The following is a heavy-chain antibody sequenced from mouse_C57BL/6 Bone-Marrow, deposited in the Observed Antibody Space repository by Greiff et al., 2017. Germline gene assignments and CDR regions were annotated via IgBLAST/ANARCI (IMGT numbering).Heavy chain of an antibody. Sequence: EVKVVESGGDLVKPGGSLKLSCAASGFTFSSYGLSWVRQTPDKRLEWVATISSGGSYTYYPASVKGRFTISRDNAKNTLYLQMSSLKSEDTAMYYCARRDYSYAMDYWGQGTSVTVSS. D-gene: IGHD1-1*01. CDR3: ARRDYSYAMDY. CDR1: GFTFSSYG. CDR2: ISSGGSYT. V-gene: IGHV5-6*02. J-gene: IGHJ4*01.